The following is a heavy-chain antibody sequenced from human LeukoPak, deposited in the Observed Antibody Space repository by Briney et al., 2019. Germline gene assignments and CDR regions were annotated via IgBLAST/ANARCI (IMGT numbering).Heavy chain of an antibody. CDR1: GGSISSGSYY. Sequence: SQTLSLTCTVSGGSISSGSYYWSWIRQPAGKGLEWIGRIYTSGSTNYNPSLKSRVTISVDTSKNQFSLKLSSVTAADTAVYYCARGIVVVPAAPGRFDPWGRGTLVTVSS. V-gene: IGHV4-61*02. D-gene: IGHD2-2*01. CDR3: ARGIVVVPAAPGRFDP. J-gene: IGHJ5*02. CDR2: IYTSGST.